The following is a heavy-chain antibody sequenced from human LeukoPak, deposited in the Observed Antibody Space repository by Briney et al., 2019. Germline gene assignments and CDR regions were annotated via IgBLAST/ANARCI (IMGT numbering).Heavy chain of an antibody. Sequence: SETLSLTCTVSGGSISSYYWSWIRQPPGKGLEWIGYIYYSGSTNYNPSLKSRVTISVDTSKNQFSLKLSSVTAADTAVYYCAGTRMGSGDSPGLFDYWGQGTLVTVSS. CDR3: AGTRMGSGDSPGLFDY. D-gene: IGHD7-27*01. J-gene: IGHJ4*02. CDR1: GGSISSYY. V-gene: IGHV4-59*08. CDR2: IYYSGST.